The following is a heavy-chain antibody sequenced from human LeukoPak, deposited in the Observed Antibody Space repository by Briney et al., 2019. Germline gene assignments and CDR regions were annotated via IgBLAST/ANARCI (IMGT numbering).Heavy chain of an antibody. Sequence: PGGSLRLSCAASGFTFSSYAMSWVRQAPGKGLEWVSAISGGGGSTYYADSVKGRFTISRHNSKNTLYLQMNSLRAEDTAVYYCAKFYYYDSSGYFAYMEVWGKGTAVTVSS. J-gene: IGHJ6*03. CDR2: ISGGGGST. CDR3: AKFYYYDSSGYFAYMEV. V-gene: IGHV3-23*01. D-gene: IGHD3-22*01. CDR1: GFTFSSYA.